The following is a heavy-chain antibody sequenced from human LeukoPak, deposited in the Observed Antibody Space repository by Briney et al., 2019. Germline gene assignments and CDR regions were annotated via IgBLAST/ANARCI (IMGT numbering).Heavy chain of an antibody. V-gene: IGHV3-9*01. J-gene: IGHJ4*02. CDR2: ISWNSDSV. Sequence: GGSLRLSCAASGFTFDDYAIHWVRQAPGKGLEWVSGISWNSDSVAYADSVKGRFTISRDNAKNSLYLQMSSLRAEDTAVYYCARDMGRHVVVVTAILDYWGQGTLVTVSS. D-gene: IGHD2-21*02. CDR1: GFTFDDYA. CDR3: ARDMGRHVVVVTAILDY.